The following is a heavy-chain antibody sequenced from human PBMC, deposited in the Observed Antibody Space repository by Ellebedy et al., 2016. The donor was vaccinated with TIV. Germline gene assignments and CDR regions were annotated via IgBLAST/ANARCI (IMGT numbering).Heavy chain of an antibody. J-gene: IGHJ4*02. Sequence: SETLSLTXAVYGGSFSGYYWSWIRQPPGKGLEWIGEINHSGSTNYNPSLKCRITISVDTSKNQFSLKLSSMTAADTAVYYCAKSLHYSRSSFFDFWGQGTLVTVSS. D-gene: IGHD6-6*01. CDR2: INHSGST. V-gene: IGHV4-34*01. CDR3: AKSLHYSRSSFFDF. CDR1: GGSFSGYY.